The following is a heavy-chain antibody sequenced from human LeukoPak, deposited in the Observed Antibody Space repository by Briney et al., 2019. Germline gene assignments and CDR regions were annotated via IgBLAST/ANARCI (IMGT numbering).Heavy chain of an antibody. CDR3: VKDEYSYGYDALDI. D-gene: IGHD5-18*01. CDR2: VSDSGDTT. CDR1: GFMFSNYA. V-gene: IGHV3-23*01. J-gene: IGHJ3*02. Sequence: GGSLRLSCAASGFMFSNYAMTWVRQAPGKGLEWVSVVSDSGDTTYYADSVKGRFTISRDNSKNTLYLHMNSLRAEDTALYYCVKDEYSYGYDALDIWGQGTMVTVSS.